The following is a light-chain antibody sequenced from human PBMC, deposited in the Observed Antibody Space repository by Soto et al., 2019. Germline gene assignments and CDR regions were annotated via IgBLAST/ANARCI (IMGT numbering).Light chain of an antibody. CDR3: MQSSAFPLT. CDR1: QTISGW. V-gene: IGKV1-5*03. J-gene: IGKJ4*01. Sequence: PSTLSASVGDRVTISCPASQTISGWLAWYQQKPGKAPKLLISKASTLESGVPSRFSGSGSETDFTLTISSLQPEDFATYFCMQSSAFPLTFGGGTKVDIK. CDR2: KAS.